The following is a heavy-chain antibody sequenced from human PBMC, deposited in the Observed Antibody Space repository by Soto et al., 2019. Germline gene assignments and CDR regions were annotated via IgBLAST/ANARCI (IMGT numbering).Heavy chain of an antibody. CDR2: MYHSGNT. CDR3: ASSNYDGVAGSVWFDP. Sequence: PSETLSLTCAVSGGSITSGGFSWGWIRQPPGQGLEWIGYMYHSGNTYYNPSLKGRVTISLDHSRNHSSLRLNSVTAADTAVYFXASSNYDGVAGSVWFDPWGQGTLVTVSS. J-gene: IGHJ5*02. V-gene: IGHV4-30-2*01. CDR1: GGSITSGGFS. D-gene: IGHD3-16*01.